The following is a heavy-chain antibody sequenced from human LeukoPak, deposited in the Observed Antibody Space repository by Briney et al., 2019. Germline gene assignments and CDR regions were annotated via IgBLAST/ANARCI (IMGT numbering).Heavy chain of an antibody. V-gene: IGHV3-48*03. D-gene: IGHD3-10*01. CDR1: GFTFSSYE. Sequence: PGGSLRLSCAASGFTFSSYEMNWVRQAPGKGLEWVSYISSSGSTIYYADSVKGRFTISRDNAKNSLYLQMNSLRAEDTAVYYCARVLLAYYYGSGSCYNPFHYWGQGTLVTVSS. CDR2: ISSSGSTI. CDR3: ARVLLAYYYGSGSCYNPFHY. J-gene: IGHJ4*02.